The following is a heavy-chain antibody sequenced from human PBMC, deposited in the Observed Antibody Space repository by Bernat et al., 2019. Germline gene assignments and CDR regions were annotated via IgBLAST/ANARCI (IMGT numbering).Heavy chain of an antibody. Sequence: QVQLVESGGGLVKPGGSLRLSCAASGFTFSDYYMSWIRQAPGKGLAWVSYISSSSSYTNYADSVKGRFTISRDNAKNSLYLQMSSLRAEDTAVYYCARGTSTSAPYMDVWGKGTTVTVSS. J-gene: IGHJ6*03. CDR3: ARGTSTSAPYMDV. CDR1: GFTFSDYY. CDR2: ISSSSSYT. V-gene: IGHV3-11*05.